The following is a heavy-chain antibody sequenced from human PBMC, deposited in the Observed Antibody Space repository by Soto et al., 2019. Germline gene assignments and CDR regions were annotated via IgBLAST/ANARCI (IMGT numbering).Heavy chain of an antibody. CDR1: GFTFSNAW. Sequence: GGSLRLSCAASGFTFSNAWMSWVRQAPGKGLEWVGRIKSKTDGGTTDYAAPVKGRFTISRDDSKNTLYLQMNSLKTEDTAVYYCTTGYYYDSSGYYYPGYWGQGTPVTVSS. J-gene: IGHJ4*02. D-gene: IGHD3-22*01. CDR2: IKSKTDGGTT. V-gene: IGHV3-15*01. CDR3: TTGYYYDSSGYYYPGY.